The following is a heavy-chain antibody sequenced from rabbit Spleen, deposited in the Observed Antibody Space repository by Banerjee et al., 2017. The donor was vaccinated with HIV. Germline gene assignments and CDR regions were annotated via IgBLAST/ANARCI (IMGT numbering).Heavy chain of an antibody. D-gene: IGHD8-1*01. V-gene: IGHV1S45*01. J-gene: IGHJ4*01. CDR1: GFSFSSSYW. CDR2: IYGGDGSST. CDR3: ARDYAGGGDYWGFVFNL. Sequence: QQQLEESGGGLVKPGGTLTLTCTASGFSFSSSYWMCWVRQAPGKGLEWIACIYGGDGSSTAYANWAKGRFTISKTSSTTVTLQMTSLTVADTAIYFCARDYAGGGDYWGFVFNLWGPGTLVTVS.